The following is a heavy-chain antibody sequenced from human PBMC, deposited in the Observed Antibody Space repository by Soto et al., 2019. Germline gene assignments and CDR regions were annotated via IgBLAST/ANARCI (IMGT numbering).Heavy chain of an antibody. V-gene: IGHV1-8*01. J-gene: IGHJ6*02. CDR1: GYTFTSYD. CDR2: MNPNSGNT. Sequence: ASVKVSCKASGYTFTSYDINWVRQATGQGLEWMGWMNPNSGNTGYAQKFQGRVTMTRNTSISTAYMELSSLRSEDTAVYYCARVSSSSNSYYYYYGMDVWGQGTTVTVSS. D-gene: IGHD6-6*01. CDR3: ARVSSSSNSYYYYYGMDV.